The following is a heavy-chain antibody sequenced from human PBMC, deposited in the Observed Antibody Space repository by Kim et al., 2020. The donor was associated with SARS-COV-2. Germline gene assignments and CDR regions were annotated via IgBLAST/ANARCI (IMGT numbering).Heavy chain of an antibody. Sequence: EDHYVDSVNGRHTISRDNDRNSLYLQMNSRRVEDTALYFCARGSGWLSDAWGQGTLVTVSS. CDR3: ARGSGWLSDA. CDR2: ED. J-gene: IGHJ5*02. D-gene: IGHD6-19*01. V-gene: IGHV3-7*01.